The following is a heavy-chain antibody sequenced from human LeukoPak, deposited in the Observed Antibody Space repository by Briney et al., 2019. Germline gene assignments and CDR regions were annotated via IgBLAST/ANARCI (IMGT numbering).Heavy chain of an antibody. Sequence: GGSLRLSCAVSGFTFSSYEMNWVRQAPGKGLEWVSYISSRGTTIYYVDSVKGRFTISRDNAKNSLYLQMYSLRAEDTALYYCARVRPGLHMDVWGQGTTVTVSS. V-gene: IGHV3-48*03. CDR1: GFTFSSYE. CDR3: ARVRPGLHMDV. D-gene: IGHD5-24*01. J-gene: IGHJ6*02. CDR2: ISSRGTTI.